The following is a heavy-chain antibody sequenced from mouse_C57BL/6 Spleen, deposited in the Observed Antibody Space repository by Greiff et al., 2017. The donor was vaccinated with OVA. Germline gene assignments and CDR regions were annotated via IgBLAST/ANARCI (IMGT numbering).Heavy chain of an antibody. V-gene: IGHV1-82*01. CDR2: ICPGDGDT. CDR1: GYAFSSSW. CDR3: ARSDDGFPFAY. Sequence: QVQLQQSGPELVKPGASVKISCKASGYAFSSSWMNWVKQRPGKGLEWIGRICPGDGDTNYNGKFKGKATLTADKSSSTAYMQLSSLTSEDSAVYFCARSDDGFPFAYWGQGTLVTVSA. D-gene: IGHD2-3*01. J-gene: IGHJ3*01.